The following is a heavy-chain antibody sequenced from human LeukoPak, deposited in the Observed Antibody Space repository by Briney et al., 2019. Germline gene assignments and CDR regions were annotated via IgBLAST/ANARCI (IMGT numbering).Heavy chain of an antibody. Sequence: GGSLRLSCAASGFTFSSYSMNWVRQAPGKGLEWVSSISSSSSYIYYADSVKGRFTISRDNAKNSLYLQMNSLRAEDTAVYYCARSKNRAQGIAAAGTDWFDPWGQGTLVTVSS. V-gene: IGHV3-21*01. D-gene: IGHD6-13*01. CDR3: ARSKNRAQGIAAAGTDWFDP. J-gene: IGHJ5*02. CDR1: GFTFSSYS. CDR2: ISSSSSYI.